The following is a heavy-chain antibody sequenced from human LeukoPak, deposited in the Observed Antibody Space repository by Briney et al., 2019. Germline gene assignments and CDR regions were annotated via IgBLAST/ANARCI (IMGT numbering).Heavy chain of an antibody. D-gene: IGHD6-19*01. J-gene: IGHJ4*02. CDR1: GFTFSSHG. CDR2: ISPSGGIT. V-gene: IGHV3-23*01. Sequence: GGSLRLSCAASGFTFSSHGMNWVRQAPGKGLEWVSGISPSGGITYYTDSVKGRFTISRDNSKNTQSLQMNSLRAEDTAVYYCAKALSRSRSIAVAGYGCGFDYWGQGTLVTVSS. CDR3: AKALSRSRSIAVAGYGCGFDY.